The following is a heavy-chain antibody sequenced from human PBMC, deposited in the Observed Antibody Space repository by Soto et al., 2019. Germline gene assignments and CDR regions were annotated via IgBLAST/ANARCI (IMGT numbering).Heavy chain of an antibody. CDR3: ARAGQYYDSSGYAS. CDR1: GYSFGTSG. V-gene: IGHV1-18*01. CDR2: ISAYNGNT. D-gene: IGHD3-22*01. Sequence: QVQLVQSGTEVKKPGASMKVSCKASGYSFGTSGMSWVRQAPGQGLQWMGWISAYNGNTNYEQKLQDRVTMTTDTSTNTAYLELRSLRSDDTAMYYCARAGQYYDSSGYASWGQGTLVTVSS. J-gene: IGHJ4*02.